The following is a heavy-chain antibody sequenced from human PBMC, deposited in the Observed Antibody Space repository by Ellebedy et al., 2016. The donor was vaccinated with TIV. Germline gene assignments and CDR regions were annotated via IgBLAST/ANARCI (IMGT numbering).Heavy chain of an antibody. Sequence: GGSLRLSXVASGFSFEAYAMHWVRQAPGTGLEWVSSVNWNSCHIAYADSVRGRFTISRDNANNSLYLQMNSLSAEDTALYYCAKDRSVSGFAMYYFDSWGQGIPVTVSS. CDR3: AKDRSVSGFAMYYFDS. CDR1: GFSFEAYA. V-gene: IGHV3-9*01. J-gene: IGHJ4*02. CDR2: VNWNSCHI. D-gene: IGHD3-22*01.